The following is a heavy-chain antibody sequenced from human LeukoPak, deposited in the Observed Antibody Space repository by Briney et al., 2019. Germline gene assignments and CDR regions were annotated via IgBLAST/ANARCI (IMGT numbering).Heavy chain of an antibody. CDR1: GFTFSSYG. J-gene: IGHJ4*02. D-gene: IGHD5-18*01. CDR2: ISYDGSNK. Sequence: GGSLRLSCAASGFTFSSYGMHWVRQAPGKGLEWVAVISYDGSNKYYADSVKGRSTISRDNSKNTLYLQMNSLRAEDTAVYYCAKDRRGYSYGHFVYWGQGTLVTVSS. CDR3: AKDRRGYSYGHFVY. V-gene: IGHV3-30*18.